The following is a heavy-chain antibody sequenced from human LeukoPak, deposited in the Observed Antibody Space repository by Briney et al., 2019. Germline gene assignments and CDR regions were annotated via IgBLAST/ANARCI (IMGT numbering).Heavy chain of an antibody. D-gene: IGHD5-12*01. Sequence: GGSLRLSCAASGFTFNRYWMSWVRQAPGKGLEWVANIKKDGSEKYYVDSVKGRLTISRDNAKNSLSLQMNSLRAEDTAVYYCARVEASGYDYGAIDSWGQGTLVTVSS. CDR3: ARVEASGYDYGAIDS. CDR2: IKKDGSEK. J-gene: IGHJ4*02. CDR1: GFTFNRYW. V-gene: IGHV3-7*01.